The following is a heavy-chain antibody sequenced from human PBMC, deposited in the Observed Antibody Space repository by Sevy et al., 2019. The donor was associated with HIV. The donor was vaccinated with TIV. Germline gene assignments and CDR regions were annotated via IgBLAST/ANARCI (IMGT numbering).Heavy chain of an antibody. CDR3: VREGLGGFSYSLDC. J-gene: IGHJ4*02. CDR1: GFMFSSYD. Sequence: GGSLRLSCAASGFMFSSYDMTWVRQAPGKGLEWVATMNQDGTERDYVDSVKGRFTISRDNTKTSLFLQMNSLSAEDTGVYYCVREGLGGFSYSLDCWGQGTLVTVSS. CDR2: MNQDGTER. V-gene: IGHV3-7*01. D-gene: IGHD3-16*01.